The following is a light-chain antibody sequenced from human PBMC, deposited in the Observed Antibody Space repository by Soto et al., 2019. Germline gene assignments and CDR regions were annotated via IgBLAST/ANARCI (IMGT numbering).Light chain of an antibody. Sequence: QSVLPQPPSASGTPGQRGTISCSGNSSNIGSNTVNWYQQLPGTAPKLLIYSNNQRPSGVPDRFSGSKSGTSASLAISGLQSEDEADYYCAAWDDSLNVLFGGGTKVTVL. CDR1: SSNIGSNT. V-gene: IGLV1-44*01. J-gene: IGLJ2*01. CDR2: SNN. CDR3: AAWDDSLNVL.